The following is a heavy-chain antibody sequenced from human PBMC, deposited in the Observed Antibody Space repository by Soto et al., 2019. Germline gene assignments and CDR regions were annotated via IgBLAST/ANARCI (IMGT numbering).Heavy chain of an antibody. D-gene: IGHD3-10*01. CDR2: IYYSGST. CDR1: GGSISSGGYY. Sequence: QVQLQESGPGLVKPSQTLSLTCTVSGGSISSGGYYWSWIRQHPGKGLEWIGYIYYSGSTYYNPSLKSRVTISEDTSKNQFSLKLSSVTAADTAVYYCARIGAGGSGSYYNVDYWGQGTLVTVSS. J-gene: IGHJ4*02. V-gene: IGHV4-31*03. CDR3: ARIGAGGSGSYYNVDY.